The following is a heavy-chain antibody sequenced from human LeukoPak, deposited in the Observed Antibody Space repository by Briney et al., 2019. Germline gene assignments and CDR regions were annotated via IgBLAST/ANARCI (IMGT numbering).Heavy chain of an antibody. CDR3: ARAGKSTYYYGSGSYPDY. V-gene: IGHV1-18*01. Sequence: ASVKVSCKASGYTFTSYGISWVRQAPGQGLEWMGWISAYNGNTNYAQKLQGRVTMTTVTSTSTAYMELRSLRSDDTAVYYCARAGKSTYYYGSGSYPDYWGQGTLVTVSS. J-gene: IGHJ4*02. CDR1: GYTFTSYG. CDR2: ISAYNGNT. D-gene: IGHD3-10*01.